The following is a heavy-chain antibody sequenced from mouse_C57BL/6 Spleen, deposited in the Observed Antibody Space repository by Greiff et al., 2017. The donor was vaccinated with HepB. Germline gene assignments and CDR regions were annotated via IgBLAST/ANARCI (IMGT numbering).Heavy chain of an antibody. D-gene: IGHD1-1*01. V-gene: IGHV1-64*01. Sequence: QVQLQQPGAELVKPGASVKFSCKASGYTFTSYWMHWVKQRPGQGLEWIGMIHPNSGSTNYNEKFKSKATLTVDKSSSTAYMQLSSLTSEDSAVYYCARSTVVANFGCWGQGTTLTVSS. CDR1: GYTFTSYW. CDR2: IHPNSGST. J-gene: IGHJ2*01. CDR3: ARSTVVANFGC.